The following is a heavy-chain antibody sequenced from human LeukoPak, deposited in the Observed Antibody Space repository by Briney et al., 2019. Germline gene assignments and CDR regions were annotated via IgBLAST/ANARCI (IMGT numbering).Heavy chain of an antibody. Sequence: SETLSLTCTVSGGSISSSSYYWGWIRQPPGKGLEWIGSIYYSGSTYYNPSLKSRVTISVDTSKNQFSLKLSSVTAADTAVYYCARLDYDFWSGSFDYWGQGTLVTVSS. J-gene: IGHJ4*02. CDR2: IYYSGST. D-gene: IGHD3-3*01. CDR1: GGSISSSSYY. V-gene: IGHV4-39*01. CDR3: ARLDYDFWSGSFDY.